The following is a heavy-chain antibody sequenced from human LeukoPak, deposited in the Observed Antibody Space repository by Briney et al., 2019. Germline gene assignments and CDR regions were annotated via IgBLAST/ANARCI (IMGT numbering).Heavy chain of an antibody. Sequence: SGPTLVHPTQPLTLTCTFSGFSLRTSGMRVSWIRHPPVKALEWLALIGWDDDKFYSTSLTTRLTISKDTSKNQVVLTMTNMDPVDTATYYCARIPTHWGQGTLVTVSS. J-gene: IGHJ4*02. CDR2: IGWDDDK. CDR1: GFSLRTSGMR. V-gene: IGHV2-70*04. CDR3: ARIPTH.